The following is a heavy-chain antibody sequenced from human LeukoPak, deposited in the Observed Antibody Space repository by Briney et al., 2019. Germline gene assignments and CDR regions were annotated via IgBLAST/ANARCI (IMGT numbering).Heavy chain of an antibody. D-gene: IGHD3-10*01. J-gene: IGHJ4*02. Sequence: ASVKVSCKASGYTFTGYYMHWVRQAPGQGLEWMGWINPNSGGTNYTQKFQGRVTMTRDTSISTAYMELSSLSYEDTAVYYCARAVRSFGSGSYYPDYWGPGTLVTVSS. CDR3: ARAVRSFGSGSYYPDY. CDR2: INPNSGGT. V-gene: IGHV1-2*02. CDR1: GYTFTGYY.